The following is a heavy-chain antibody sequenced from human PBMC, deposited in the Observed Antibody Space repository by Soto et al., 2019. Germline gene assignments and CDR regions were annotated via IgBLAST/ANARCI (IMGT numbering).Heavy chain of an antibody. CDR3: ARDDHTYGVY. CDR1: GFSFRDYF. J-gene: IGHJ4*02. Sequence: LKISCAASGFSFRDYFMSWLRQAPGKGLEWVSYIGPYGNSIYYADSVKGRFTISRDDATKSLHLHMNSLRTDDTAVYYCARDDHTYGVYWGQGTPVTVSS. V-gene: IGHV3-11*01. D-gene: IGHD2-21*01. CDR2: IGPYGNSI.